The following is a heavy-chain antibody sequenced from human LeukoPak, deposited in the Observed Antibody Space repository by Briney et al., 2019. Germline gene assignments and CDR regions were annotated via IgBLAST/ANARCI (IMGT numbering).Heavy chain of an antibody. J-gene: IGHJ6*03. CDR2: ISSSSSYI. CDR3: AREARIAVAGTYYYYYYMDV. CDR1: GFTFSSYS. Sequence: GGSLRLSCAASGFTFSSYSMNWVRQAPGKGLEWVSSISSSSSYIYYEDSVKGRFTISRDNAKNSLYLQMNSLRAEDTAVYYCAREARIAVAGTYYYYYYMDVWGKGTTVTISS. D-gene: IGHD6-19*01. V-gene: IGHV3-21*01.